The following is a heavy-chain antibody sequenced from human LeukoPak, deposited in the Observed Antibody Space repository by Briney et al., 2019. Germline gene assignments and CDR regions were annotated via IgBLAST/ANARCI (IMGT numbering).Heavy chain of an antibody. CDR2: ITPTGGTR. CDR1: GYSFNNYY. J-gene: IGHJ4*02. CDR3: ARETKGTFDY. V-gene: IGHV1-46*02. Sequence: ASVTVSCKASGYSFNNYYLHWVRQAPGQGLEWMGVITPTGGTRRFAQKFQDRITMTRDTSTSTVYMELSSLTSEDTAMFYCARETKGTFDYWGQGTLVTVSS.